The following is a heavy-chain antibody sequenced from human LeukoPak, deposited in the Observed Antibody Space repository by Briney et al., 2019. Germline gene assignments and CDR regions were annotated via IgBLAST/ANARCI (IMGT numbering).Heavy chain of an antibody. CDR2: VYYGGVT. J-gene: IGHJ5*02. CDR3: ARVCITMVRGVIPWFDP. CDR1: GGSIISHDYY. D-gene: IGHD3-10*01. Sequence: SETLSFTCTVSGGSIISHDYYWAWIRQPPGKGLEWIGNVYYGGVTYYNPSLKSRVTISVDTSKNQFSLKLSSVTAADTAVYYCARVCITMVRGVIPWFDPWGQGTLVTVFS. V-gene: IGHV4-30-4*08.